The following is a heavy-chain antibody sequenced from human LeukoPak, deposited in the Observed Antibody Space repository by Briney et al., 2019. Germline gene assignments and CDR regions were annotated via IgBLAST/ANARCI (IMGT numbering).Heavy chain of an antibody. D-gene: IGHD2-2*01. Sequence: SVKVSCKASGGTFSSYAISWVRQAPGQGLEWMGRIIPILGIANYAQKFQGRVTITADKSTSTAYMELSSLRSEDTAVYYCARESDIVVVPAAIYAFDIWGQGTMVTVSS. CDR3: ARESDIVVVPAAIYAFDI. V-gene: IGHV1-69*04. CDR1: GGTFSSYA. J-gene: IGHJ3*02. CDR2: IIPILGIA.